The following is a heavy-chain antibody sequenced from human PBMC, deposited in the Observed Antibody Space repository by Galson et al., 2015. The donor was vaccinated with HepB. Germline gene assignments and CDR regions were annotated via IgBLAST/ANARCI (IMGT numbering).Heavy chain of an antibody. J-gene: IGHJ4*02. V-gene: IGHV3-30*03. CDR2: ISYDGSNK. D-gene: IGHD4-17*01. CDR1: GFTFSSYG. Sequence: SLRLSCAASGFTFSSYGMHWVRQAPGKGLEWVAVISYDGSNKYYADSVKGRFTISRDNSKNTLYLQMNSLRAEDTAVYYCARGDYPKSSFDYWGQGTLVTVSS. CDR3: ARGDYPKSSFDY.